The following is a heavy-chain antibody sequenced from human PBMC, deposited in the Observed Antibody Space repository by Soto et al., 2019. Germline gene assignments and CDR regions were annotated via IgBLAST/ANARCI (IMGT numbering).Heavy chain of an antibody. V-gene: IGHV4-61*01. J-gene: IGHJ4*02. CDR3: ARDIRGYSRAFDS. CDR1: GGSVSSASYY. CDR2: IYYTGST. Sequence: SETLSLTCTVSGGSVSSASYYWTWIRQPPGKGLDWIGYIYYTGSTNYNPSLKSRVTMSVDTSTNQFSLTLTSVTAADAAVYYCARDIRGYSRAFDSWGRGTLVTVSS. D-gene: IGHD5-18*01.